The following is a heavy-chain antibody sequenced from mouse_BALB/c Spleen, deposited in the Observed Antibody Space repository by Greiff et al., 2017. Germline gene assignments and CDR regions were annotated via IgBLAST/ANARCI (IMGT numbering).Heavy chain of an antibody. CDR1: GFAFSSYD. Sequence: EVQRVESGGGLVKPGGSLKLSCAASGFAFSSYDMSWVRQTPEKRLEWVAYISSGGGSTYYPDTVKGRFTISRDNAKNTLYLQMSSLKSEDTAMYYCARHEGLRVITEYYYAMDYWGQGTSVTVSS. CDR3: ARHEGLRVITEYYYAMDY. D-gene: IGHD2-4*01. CDR2: ISSGGGST. V-gene: IGHV5-12-1*01. J-gene: IGHJ4*01.